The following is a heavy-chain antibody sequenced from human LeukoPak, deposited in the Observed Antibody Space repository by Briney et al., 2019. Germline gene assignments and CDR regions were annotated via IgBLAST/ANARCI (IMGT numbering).Heavy chain of an antibody. CDR2: INPNSGGT. CDR3: AREGAYDFWSGSPDYFDY. V-gene: IGHV1-2*02. D-gene: IGHD3-3*01. Sequence: ASVTVSCKASGYTFTVYYMHWVRQAPGQGLEWMGWINPNSGGTNYAQKFQGRVTMTRDTSISTAYMELSRLRSDDTAVYYCAREGAYDFWSGSPDYFDYWGQGTLVTVSS. J-gene: IGHJ4*02. CDR1: GYTFTVYY.